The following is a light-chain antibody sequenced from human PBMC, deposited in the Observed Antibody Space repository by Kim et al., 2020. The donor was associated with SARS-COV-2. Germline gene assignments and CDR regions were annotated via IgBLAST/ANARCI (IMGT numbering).Light chain of an antibody. V-gene: IGLV2-11*01. CDR1: SSDVGGYNY. Sequence: GQSVTISCTGTSSDVGGYNYVSWYQQHTGKAPKLMIYDVSKWPSGVPDRFSGSKSGNTASLTISGLQAEDEADYYCCSYAGSYTYVFGTGTKVTVL. CDR2: DVS. CDR3: CSYAGSYTYV. J-gene: IGLJ1*01.